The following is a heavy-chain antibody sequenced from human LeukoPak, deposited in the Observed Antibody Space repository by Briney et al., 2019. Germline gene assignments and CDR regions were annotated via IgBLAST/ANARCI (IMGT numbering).Heavy chain of an antibody. J-gene: IGHJ4*02. CDR3: ANGAGIASYFDS. Sequence: GGSLRLSCAASGFTFSSYAMSWVRQAPGKGLEWVSAISGSGGSTYYADSGKGRFTISRDNSKNMLYLQMNSLRAEDTAVYYCANGAGIASYFDSWGQGTLVTVSS. CDR2: ISGSGGST. V-gene: IGHV3-23*01. D-gene: IGHD6-13*01. CDR1: GFTFSSYA.